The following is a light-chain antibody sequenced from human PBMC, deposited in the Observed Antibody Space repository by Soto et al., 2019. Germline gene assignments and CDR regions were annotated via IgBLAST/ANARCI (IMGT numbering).Light chain of an antibody. CDR2: DAS. CDR3: QQRSNWPIA. CDR1: QRVSSY. J-gene: IGKJ5*01. Sequence: EIVLTQSPATLSLSPGERATLSCRASQRVSSYLAWYQQKPGQAPRLLIYDASNRATGIPARFRGSGSGTDCTPTISTLAPEDFAVYYCQQRSNWPIAFGQGTRLEIK. V-gene: IGKV3-11*01.